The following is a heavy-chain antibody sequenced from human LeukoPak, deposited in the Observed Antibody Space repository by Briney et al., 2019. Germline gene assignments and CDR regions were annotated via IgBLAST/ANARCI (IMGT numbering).Heavy chain of an antibody. J-gene: IGHJ4*02. Sequence: GGSLRLSCAASGFTFSSYAMSWVRQAPGKGLEWVSLTSGSGGTTYYADSAKGRFTISRDNSRNTVHLQMNSLRDEDTAVYYCARRLGGANSFDYWGQGTLVTVSS. CDR1: GFTFSSYA. D-gene: IGHD1-26*01. CDR3: ARRLGGANSFDY. CDR2: TSGSGGTT. V-gene: IGHV3-23*01.